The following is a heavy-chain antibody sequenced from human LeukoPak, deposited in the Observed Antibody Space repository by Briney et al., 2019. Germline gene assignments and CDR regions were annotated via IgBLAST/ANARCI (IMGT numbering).Heavy chain of an antibody. D-gene: IGHD1/OR15-1a*01. CDR3: ARESNIHYYFDS. V-gene: IGHV4-59*01. CDR1: GGSISSYY. J-gene: IGHJ4*02. CDR2: IYYSGST. Sequence: PSETLSPTCTVSGGSISSYYWSWIRQPPGKGLEWIGYIYYSGSTDYNPSLKSRVTISIDTSKNQFSLKLSSVTAADTAVYYCARESNIHYYFDSWGQGTLVTVSS.